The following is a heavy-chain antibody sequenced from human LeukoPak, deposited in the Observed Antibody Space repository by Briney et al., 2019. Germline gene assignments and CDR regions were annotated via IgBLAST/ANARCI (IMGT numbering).Heavy chain of an antibody. V-gene: IGHV1-46*03. D-gene: IGHD3-9*01. J-gene: IGHJ4*02. Sequence: ASVKVSCKASGYTFTSYYMHWVRQAPGQGLEWMGIINPSGGSTSYAQKFQGRVTMTRDTSTRTVYMELSSLRSEDTAVYYCARGCYDILTGYCFDYWGQGTLVTVSS. CDR1: GYTFTSYY. CDR3: ARGCYDILTGYCFDY. CDR2: INPSGGST.